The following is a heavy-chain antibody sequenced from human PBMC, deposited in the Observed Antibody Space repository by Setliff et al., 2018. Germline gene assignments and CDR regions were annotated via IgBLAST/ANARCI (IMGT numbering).Heavy chain of an antibody. CDR3: ARRETYYNFRSGYYAY. CDR2: INHSGST. D-gene: IGHD3-3*01. V-gene: IGHV4-34*01. CDR1: GGSFSGYY. J-gene: IGHJ4*02. Sequence: TSETLSLTCAVYGGSFSGYYWSWIRQPPGKGLEWIGEINHSGSTNYNPSLKSRVTISVDTSKNQFSLKLSSVTAADTAVYYCARRETYYNFRSGYYAYWGQGTLVTVSS.